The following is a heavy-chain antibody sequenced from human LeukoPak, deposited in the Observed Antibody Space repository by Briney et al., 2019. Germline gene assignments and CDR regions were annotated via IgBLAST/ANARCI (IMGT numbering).Heavy chain of an antibody. CDR1: GYTFTNYG. CDR2: ISAYNGYT. D-gene: IGHD3-9*01. Sequence: ASVKVSCKTSGYTFTNYGVSWVRQAPGQGLEWMGWISAYNGYTNYAQKLQVRVTMTTDTSTSTAYMELRSLTSDDTAVYYCVKVALRDYDIFGFDYWGQGTLVTVSS. V-gene: IGHV1-18*01. CDR3: VKVALRDYDIFGFDY. J-gene: IGHJ4*02.